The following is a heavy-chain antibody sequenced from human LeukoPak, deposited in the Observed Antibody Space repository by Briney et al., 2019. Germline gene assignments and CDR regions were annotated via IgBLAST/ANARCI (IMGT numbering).Heavy chain of an antibody. CDR3: ARNIAVAGRGDYMDV. V-gene: IGHV4-59*08. CDR2: IYYSGST. J-gene: IGHJ6*03. Sequence: SGTLSLTCTVSGGSISSYYWSWIRQPPGKGLEWIGYIYYSGSTNYNPSLKSRVTISVDTSKNQFSLKLSSVTAADTAVYYCARNIAVAGRGDYMDVWGKGTTVTISS. CDR1: GGSISSYY. D-gene: IGHD6-19*01.